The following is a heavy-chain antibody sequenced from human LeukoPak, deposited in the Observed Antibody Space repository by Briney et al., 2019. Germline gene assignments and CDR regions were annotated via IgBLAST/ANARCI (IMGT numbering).Heavy chain of an antibody. CDR3: ARDGYDILTGSISFDY. Sequence: GGSLRLSCAASGFTFSSYSMNWVRQAPGKGLEWVSSISSGSSYIYYADSVKGRFTISRDNAKNSLYLQMNSLRAEDTAVYYCARDGYDILTGSISFDYWGQGTLVTVSS. D-gene: IGHD3-9*01. V-gene: IGHV3-21*01. CDR1: GFTFSSYS. J-gene: IGHJ4*02. CDR2: ISSGSSYI.